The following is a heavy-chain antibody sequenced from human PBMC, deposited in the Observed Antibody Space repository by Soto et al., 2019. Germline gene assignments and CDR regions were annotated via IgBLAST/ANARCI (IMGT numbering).Heavy chain of an antibody. V-gene: IGHV1-69*01. CDR1: GCTFSSYA. Sequence: QVQLVQSGAEVKKPGSSVKVSCKASGCTFSSYAISWVRQAPGQGLEWMGGIIPIFGTANYAQKFQGRVTITADESTSTAYMELSSLRSEDTAVYYCAFVDSSGYYPDGFDYWGQGTLVTVSS. CDR2: IIPIFGTA. J-gene: IGHJ4*02. CDR3: AFVDSSGYYPDGFDY. D-gene: IGHD3-22*01.